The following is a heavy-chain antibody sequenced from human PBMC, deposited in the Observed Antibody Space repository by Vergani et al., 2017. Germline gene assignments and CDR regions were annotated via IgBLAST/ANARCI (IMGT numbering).Heavy chain of an antibody. CDR2: ISWNSGAV. CDR1: GITFWKFG. CDR3: VRDVRVSRT. J-gene: IGHJ3*01. Sequence: EVDLVESGGGLAQPGGSLRLSCEASGITFWKFGMHWFRPVPGKGLEWVSGISWNSGAVDYADAVRGRFTISRDNAKNSLLLEMSSLRAEDTAGYYCVRDVRVSRTWGQGTLVAVSS. V-gene: IGHV3-9*01.